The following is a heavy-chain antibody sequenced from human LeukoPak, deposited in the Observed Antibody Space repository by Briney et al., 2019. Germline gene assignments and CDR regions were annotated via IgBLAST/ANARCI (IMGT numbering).Heavy chain of an antibody. CDR3: AREPGIAAAEDAFDI. Sequence: PSETLSLTCTVSGGSISSSNWWSWVRQPPGKGLEWIGEIHHSGSTNYNPSLKSRVTISEDKPKNQFSLKLSSVTAADTAVYYCAREPGIAAAEDAFDIWGQGTMVTVSS. V-gene: IGHV4-4*02. J-gene: IGHJ3*02. CDR1: GGSISSSNW. CDR2: IHHSGST. D-gene: IGHD6-13*01.